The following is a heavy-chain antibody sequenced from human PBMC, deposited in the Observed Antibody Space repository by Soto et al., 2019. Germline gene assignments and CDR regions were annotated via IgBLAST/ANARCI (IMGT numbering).Heavy chain of an antibody. CDR1: GLTFSRFC. CDR2: LNEDGNVK. CDR3: ASGGHIDY. V-gene: IGHV3-7*01. J-gene: IGHJ4*02. Sequence: VGSLRLSCAASGLTFSRFCMSWVRQAPGKGLEWVANLNEDGNVKNYVDSVKGRFTISRDNANNLMYLQMNSLRVADTAVYYCASGGHIDYCGQGTLVTVSP.